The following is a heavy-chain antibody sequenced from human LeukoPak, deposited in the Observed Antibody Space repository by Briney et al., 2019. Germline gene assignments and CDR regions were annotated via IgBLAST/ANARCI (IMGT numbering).Heavy chain of an antibody. D-gene: IGHD3-10*01. CDR1: GFTVSSNY. Sequence: PGGSLRLSCAASGFTVSSNYMTWVRQAPGKGLEWVSVLYGGAGTYYADSVKGRFTISRDNSKNTLYLQMNSLRAEDTAVYYCATLYGSARGAFDSWGQGTLVTVSS. V-gene: IGHV3-53*01. CDR2: LYGGAGT. CDR3: ATLYGSARGAFDS. J-gene: IGHJ4*02.